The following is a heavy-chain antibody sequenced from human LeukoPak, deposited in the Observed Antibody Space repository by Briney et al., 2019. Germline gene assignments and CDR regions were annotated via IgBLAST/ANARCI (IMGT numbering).Heavy chain of an antibody. Sequence: PSETLSLTCTVSGGSISSGSYYWSWIRQPAGKGLEWIGRIYTSGSTSYNPSLKSRVTISVDTSKNQFSLKLSSVTAADTAVYYCARVPLKCLIDPWGQGTLVTVSS. CDR1: GGSISSGSYY. CDR3: ARVPLKCLIDP. D-gene: IGHD5/OR15-5a*01. J-gene: IGHJ5*02. CDR2: IYTSGST. V-gene: IGHV4-61*02.